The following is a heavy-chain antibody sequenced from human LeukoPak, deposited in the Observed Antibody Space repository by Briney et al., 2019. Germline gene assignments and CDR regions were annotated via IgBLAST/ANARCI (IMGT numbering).Heavy chain of an antibody. CDR1: GGSISSSSYY. CDR3: ARRVGRYFGERAYYYNYMDV. V-gene: IGHV4-39*07. Sequence: SETLSLTCTVSGGSISSSSYYWGWIRQPPGKGLEWIGSIYYSGSTYYNPSLKSRVTISVDTSKNQFSLRLSSVTAADTAVYYCARRVGRYFGERAYYYNYMDVWGKGTTVTISS. CDR2: IYYSGST. J-gene: IGHJ6*03. D-gene: IGHD3-10*01.